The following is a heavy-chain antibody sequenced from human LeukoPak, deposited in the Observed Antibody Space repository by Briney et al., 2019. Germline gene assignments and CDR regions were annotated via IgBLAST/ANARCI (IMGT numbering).Heavy chain of an antibody. CDR2: INPNSGCT. J-gene: IGHJ4*02. CDR3: ARSAESSSWVEFDY. V-gene: IGHV1-2*02. CDR1: GYTFTGYY. Sequence: ASVKVSCKASGYTFTGYYMHWVRQAPGQGLEWMGWINPNSGCTNYAQKFQVRGTMTRDTSISTAYMELSRLRSDDTAVYYCARSAESSSWVEFDYWGQGTLVTVPS. D-gene: IGHD6-13*01.